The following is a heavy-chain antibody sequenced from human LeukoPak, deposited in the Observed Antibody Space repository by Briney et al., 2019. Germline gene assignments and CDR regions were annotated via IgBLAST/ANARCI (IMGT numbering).Heavy chain of an antibody. CDR1: GGSISSNNW. CDR3: ASQTTYSDDSSGAPTDAFDI. CDR2: IYHSGST. Sequence: PSGTLSLTCGVSGGSISSNNWWSWVRQPPGMGLEWIGEIYHSGSTNYNPSLKSRITISVDKSKNHFSLKLSSVTAAETAVYYCASQTTYSDDSSGAPTDAFDIWGQGTMVTVSS. D-gene: IGHD3-22*01. J-gene: IGHJ3*02. V-gene: IGHV4-4*02.